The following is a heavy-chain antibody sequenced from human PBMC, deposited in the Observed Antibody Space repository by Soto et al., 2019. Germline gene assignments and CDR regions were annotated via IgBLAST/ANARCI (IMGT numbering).Heavy chain of an antibody. J-gene: IGHJ4*02. CDR3: AKETSAYEIDY. V-gene: IGHV3-30-3*01. CDR2: ISYDGNTK. D-gene: IGHD5-12*01. Sequence: QVQLVESGGGVVQPGRSLRLSCAASGFIFSGYAMHWVRQAPGKGLEWVAVISYDGNTKYYADSVKGRFTVSRDNSKNTVYVQMNNLSAEDTAMYYCAKETSAYEIDYWGQATLVTVSS. CDR1: GFIFSGYA.